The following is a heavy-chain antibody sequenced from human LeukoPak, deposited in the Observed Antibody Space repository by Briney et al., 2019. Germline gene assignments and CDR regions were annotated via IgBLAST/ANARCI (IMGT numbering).Heavy chain of an antibody. CDR2: MNPNSGNT. Sequence: GASVKVSCKASGYTFTSYDINWVRQATGQGLEWMGWMNPNSGNTGYAQKFQGRVTMTRNTSISTAYMELSSLRSEDTAVYNCARGPLGILTSFYYHYGMDVWGQGTTVTVSS. CDR1: GYTFTSYD. V-gene: IGHV1-8*01. CDR3: ARGPLGILTSFYYHYGMDV. J-gene: IGHJ6*02. D-gene: IGHD7-27*01.